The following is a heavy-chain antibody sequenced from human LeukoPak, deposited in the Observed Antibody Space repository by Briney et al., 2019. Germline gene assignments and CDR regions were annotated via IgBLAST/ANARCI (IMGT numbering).Heavy chain of an antibody. D-gene: IGHD3-10*01. CDR3: ARDRSYYYGSGSYYDY. CDR1: GFTFSSYW. CDR2: IKQDGSEK. Sequence: GGSLRLSCAASGFTFSSYWMSWVRQAPGKGLEWVANIKQDGSEKYYVDSVKGRFTISRDNAKNSPYLQMNSLRAEDTAVYYCARDRSYYYGSGSYYDYWGQGTLVTVSS. J-gene: IGHJ4*02. V-gene: IGHV3-7*01.